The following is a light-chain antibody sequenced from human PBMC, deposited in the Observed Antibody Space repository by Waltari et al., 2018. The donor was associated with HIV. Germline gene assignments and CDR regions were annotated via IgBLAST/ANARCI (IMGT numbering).Light chain of an antibody. Sequence: QSVLTQPPAVSAAPGQTVTIPCSGSSSTIPHNYVSWYQQLPGTAPKLLIYDNNRRSSGIPDRFSGSKSGTSATLAIAGLQTGDEADYYCGTWDTSLSAGVFGGGTKVTVL. CDR3: GTWDTSLSAGV. CDR2: DNN. V-gene: IGLV1-51*01. J-gene: IGLJ2*01. CDR1: SSTIPHNY.